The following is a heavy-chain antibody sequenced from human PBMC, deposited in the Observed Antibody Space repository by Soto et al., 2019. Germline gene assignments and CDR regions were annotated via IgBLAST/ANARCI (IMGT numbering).Heavy chain of an antibody. CDR1: GYTFADYA. D-gene: IGHD3-9*01. Sequence: QVQLVQSGAEVKKPGASVKISCKASGYTFADYAIHWVRQAPGQRLEWMGWIITAIGNTKYSQKFEGRVTLTRDTSASTAYMELSSLTSEDTAVYYCARDDGIGTNTGYFDWRQGTLVTVSS. V-gene: IGHV1-3*04. J-gene: IGHJ4*02. CDR3: ARDDGIGTNTGYFD. CDR2: IITAIGNT.